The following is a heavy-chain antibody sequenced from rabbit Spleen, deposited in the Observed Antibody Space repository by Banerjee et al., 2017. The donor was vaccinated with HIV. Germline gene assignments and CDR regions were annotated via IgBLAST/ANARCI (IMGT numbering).Heavy chain of an antibody. J-gene: IGHJ4*01. CDR1: GFSFSSSYY. CDR3: ARDLVAVIGWNFNL. V-gene: IGHV1S45*01. D-gene: IGHD4-2*01. CDR2: IYGGSPGST. Sequence: QEQLEESGGGLVQPEGSLTLTCTASGFSFSSSYYICWVRQTPGKGLEWIACIYGGSPGSTAYASWAKGRFTISKTSSTTVPLQVTSLTAADTATYFCARDLVAVIGWNFNLWGQGTLVTVS.